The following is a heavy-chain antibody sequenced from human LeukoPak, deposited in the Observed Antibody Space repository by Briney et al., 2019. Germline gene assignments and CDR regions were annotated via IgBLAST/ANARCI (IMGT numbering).Heavy chain of an antibody. J-gene: IGHJ4*02. Sequence: GGSLRLSCAASGFTFSSNNMNWVRQAPGKGLEWVSYIGSSSSTIYYADSVKGRFTISRDNAKNSLYLQMNSLRAEDTAVYYCARETYCTSASCPIGDYFDYWGQGTLVTVSS. CDR2: IGSSSSTI. V-gene: IGHV3-48*04. CDR3: ARETYCTSASCPIGDYFDY. D-gene: IGHD2-2*01. CDR1: GFTFSSNN.